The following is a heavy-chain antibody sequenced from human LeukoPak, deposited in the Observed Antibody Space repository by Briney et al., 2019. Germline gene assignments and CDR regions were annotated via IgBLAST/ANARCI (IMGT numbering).Heavy chain of an antibody. V-gene: IGHV3-23*01. CDR2: ISGSGGST. Sequence: GGSLRLSRAASGFTFSTYAMSWVRQAPGEGLEWVSTISGSGGSTYYADSVKGRFTISRDKSKNTLYLQMNSLRAEDTAVYYCAKDFGTSGKFDYWGQGTLVTVSS. CDR3: AKDFGTSGKFDY. J-gene: IGHJ4*02. D-gene: IGHD1-1*01. CDR1: GFTFSTYA.